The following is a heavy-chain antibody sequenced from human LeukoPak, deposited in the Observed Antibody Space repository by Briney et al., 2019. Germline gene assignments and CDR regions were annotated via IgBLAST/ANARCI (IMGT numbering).Heavy chain of an antibody. CDR1: GFTFSSYA. V-gene: IGHV3-23*01. CDR3: AKGKGSSSSSIDW. CDR2: ISDSGGST. Sequence: GGSLRLSCAASGFTFSSYAMSWVRQAPGKGLEWVSAISDSGGSTYYADSVKGRFTISRDNSKNTVYLQIHRLRAEDTAVYYCAKGKGSSSSSIDWWGQGTLVTVSS. J-gene: IGHJ4*02. D-gene: IGHD2-15*01.